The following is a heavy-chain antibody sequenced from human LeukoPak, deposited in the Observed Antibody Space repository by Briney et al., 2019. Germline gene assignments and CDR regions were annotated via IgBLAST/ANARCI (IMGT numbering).Heavy chain of an antibody. CDR3: AREVRYCSSTSCSMRALNWFDP. D-gene: IGHD2-2*01. CDR1: GGPISSSSYH. V-gene: IGHV4-39*07. J-gene: IGHJ5*02. Sequence: PSETLPLTCTVSGGPISSSSYHRRWIRPPPGKGLEWIGSIYYIGSTFYHPPLKSRVTISVDTSKNQFSLKLSSVTAADTAVYYCAREVRYCSSTSCSMRALNWFDPWGQGTLVTVSS. CDR2: IYYIGST.